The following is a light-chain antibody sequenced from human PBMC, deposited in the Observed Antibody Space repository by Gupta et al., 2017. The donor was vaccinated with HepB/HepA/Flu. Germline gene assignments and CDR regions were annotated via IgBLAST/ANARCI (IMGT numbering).Light chain of an antibody. J-gene: IGLJ2*01. CDR3: CSYAGSSTFMV. Sequence: QSALTQHASVSGSPGQSITISCTGTSSDVGRYNLVSWYQQHPGKAPKLMIYEVSKRPSGVSNRFSGSKSGNTASLTISGLQAEDEADYYCCSYAGSSTFMVFGGGTKLTVL. CDR2: EVS. V-gene: IGLV2-23*02. CDR1: SSDVGRYNL.